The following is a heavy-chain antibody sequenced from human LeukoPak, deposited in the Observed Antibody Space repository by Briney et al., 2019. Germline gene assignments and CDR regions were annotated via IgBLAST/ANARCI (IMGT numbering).Heavy chain of an antibody. CDR1: GFTFDDYG. J-gene: IGHJ4*02. Sequence: GSLRLSCAASGFTFDDYGMSWVRQAPGKGLEWVSGINWNGGSTGYADSVKGRFTISRDNAKNSLYLQMNSLRAEDTAVYYCARVGGVRDFWSGYYPYYFDYWGQGTLVTVSS. V-gene: IGHV3-20*04. D-gene: IGHD3-3*01. CDR2: INWNGGST. CDR3: ARVGGVRDFWSGYYPYYFDY.